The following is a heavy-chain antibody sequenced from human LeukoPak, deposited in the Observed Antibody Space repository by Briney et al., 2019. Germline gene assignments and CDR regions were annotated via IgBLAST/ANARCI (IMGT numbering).Heavy chain of an antibody. CDR2: ISGSGGST. J-gene: IGHJ4*02. V-gene: IGHV3-23*01. CDR3: ASNIAVAGTDY. D-gene: IGHD6-19*01. Sequence: GGSLRLSCAASGFTFSSYAMSWVRQAPGKGLGWVSAISGSGGSTYYADSVKGRFTISRDNSKNTLYLQMNSLRAEDTAVYYCASNIAVAGTDYWGQGTLVTVSS. CDR1: GFTFSSYA.